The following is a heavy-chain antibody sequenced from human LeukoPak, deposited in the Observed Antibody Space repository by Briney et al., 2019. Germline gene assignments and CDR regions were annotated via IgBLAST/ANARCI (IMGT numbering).Heavy chain of an antibody. CDR2: TSETGSP. V-gene: IGHV4-59*08. J-gene: IGHJ6*03. Sequence: SETLSLTCTVSGGPVNSYNWNWIRQPPGKGLEWIGYTSETGSPKYNSSLENRVTLSLDTSKNLFSLNLRSATVADTAVYYCARQDALGKYPPPYYMDVWGKGTTVIVS. CDR1: GGPVNSYN. CDR3: ARQDALGKYPPPYYMDV. D-gene: IGHD3-16*01.